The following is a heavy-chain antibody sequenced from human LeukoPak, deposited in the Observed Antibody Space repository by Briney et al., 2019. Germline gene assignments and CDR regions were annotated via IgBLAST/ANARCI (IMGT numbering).Heavy chain of an antibody. D-gene: IGHD6-19*01. CDR1: GFTFSGFW. Sequence: GGSLRLSCAVSGFTFSGFWMSWSRQAPGKGLEWVASINSDGSEGYYADVVKGRFTISRDNAKNSLYLQMNSLRAEDTAVYYCARSVAGIDYWGQGTLVTVSS. V-gene: IGHV3-7*03. CDR3: ARSVAGIDY. J-gene: IGHJ4*02. CDR2: INSDGSEG.